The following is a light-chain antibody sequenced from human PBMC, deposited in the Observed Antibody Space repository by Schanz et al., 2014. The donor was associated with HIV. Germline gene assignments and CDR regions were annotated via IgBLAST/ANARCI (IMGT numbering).Light chain of an antibody. CDR3: SSFTSSHARYV. CDR2: DVS. CDR1: SNDVGGYNF. J-gene: IGLJ1*01. Sequence: QSALTQPASVSGSPGQSISISCIGTSNDVGGYNFVSWYQQHPGKAPKLIIYDVSYRPSGVSSRFSGSKSGNTASLTISGLQAEDEADYFCSSFTSSHARYVFGTGTKLTVL. V-gene: IGLV2-14*03.